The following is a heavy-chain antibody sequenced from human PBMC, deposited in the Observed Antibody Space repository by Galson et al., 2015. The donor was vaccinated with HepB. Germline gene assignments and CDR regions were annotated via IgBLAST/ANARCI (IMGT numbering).Heavy chain of an antibody. V-gene: IGHV3-48*02. J-gene: IGHJ4*02. CDR2: ISSSSSTI. Sequence: SLRLSCAASGFTFSSYSMNWVRQAPGKGLEWVSYISSSSSTIYYADSVKGRFTISRDNTKNSLYLQMNSLRDEDTAVYYCARVGYSYGFPFDYWGQGTLVTVSS. CDR1: GFTFSSYS. D-gene: IGHD5-18*01. CDR3: ARVGYSYGFPFDY.